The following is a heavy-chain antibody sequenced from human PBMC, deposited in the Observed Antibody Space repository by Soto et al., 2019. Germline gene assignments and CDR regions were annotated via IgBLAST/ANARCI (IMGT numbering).Heavy chain of an antibody. CDR2: IYYSGST. D-gene: IGHD3-22*01. V-gene: IGHV4-31*03. J-gene: IGHJ4*02. CDR3: ARVLYYYDSSGYHAPPHFDY. Sequence: SETLSLTCTVSGGSISSGGYYWSWIRQHPGKGLEWIGYIYYSGSTYYNPSLKSRVTISVDTSKNQFSLKLSSVTAADTAVYYCARVLYYYDSSGYHAPPHFDYWGQGTLVTVSS. CDR1: GGSISSGGYY.